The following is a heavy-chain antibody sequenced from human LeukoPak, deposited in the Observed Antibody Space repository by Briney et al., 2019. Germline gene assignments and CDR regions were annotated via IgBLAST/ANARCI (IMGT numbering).Heavy chain of an antibody. V-gene: IGHV1-69*05. Sequence: SVKVSCKASGGTFSSYAISWVRQAPGQGLEWMGGIIPIFGTANYAQKFQGRVTITTDESTSTAYMELSSLRSEDTAVYYCARVPSPSSSGYYYYMDVWGKGTTVTVSS. CDR1: GGTFSSYA. CDR2: IIPIFGTA. CDR3: ARVPSPSSSGYYYYMDV. J-gene: IGHJ6*03. D-gene: IGHD6-6*01.